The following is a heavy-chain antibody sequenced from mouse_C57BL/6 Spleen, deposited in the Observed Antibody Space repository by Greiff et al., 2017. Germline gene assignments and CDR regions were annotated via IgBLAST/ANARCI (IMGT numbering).Heavy chain of an antibody. CDR3: AREDYDYSYAMDY. J-gene: IGHJ4*01. V-gene: IGHV1-64*01. D-gene: IGHD2-4*01. CDR2: IHPNSGST. CDR1: GYTFTSYW. Sequence: VQLQQPGAELVKPGASVKLSCKASGYTFTSYWMLWVKQRPGQGLEWIGMIHPNSGSTNYNEKFKSKATLTVDKSSSTAYMQLSSLTSEDSAVYYCAREDYDYSYAMDYWGQGTSVTVSS.